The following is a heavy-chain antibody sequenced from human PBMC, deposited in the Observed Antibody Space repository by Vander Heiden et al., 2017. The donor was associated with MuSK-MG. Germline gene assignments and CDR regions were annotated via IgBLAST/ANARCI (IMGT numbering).Heavy chain of an antibody. V-gene: IGHV3-23*01. J-gene: IGHJ4*02. CDR3: AKDLISERGYSGYGHFDN. CDR1: GFPFSSYA. Sequence: GFPFSSYAMSWVRQAPGKGLEWVSAISGSGGSTYYADSVKGRFTISRDNSKNTLYLQMNSLRGEDTAVYYCAKDLISERGYSGYGHFDNWGQGTLVTVSS. D-gene: IGHD5-12*01. CDR2: ISGSGGST.